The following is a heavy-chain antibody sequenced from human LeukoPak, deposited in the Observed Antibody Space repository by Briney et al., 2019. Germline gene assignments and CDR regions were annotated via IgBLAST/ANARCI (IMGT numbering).Heavy chain of an antibody. CDR3: TRVGYIDEGIDY. V-gene: IGHV3-7*04. Sequence: GSLRLSCVASGFPFSSYWMTWVRQAPGKGLEWVANIKQDGSNRSYVDSVKGRFTISRDNAKTSLYLQMNSLRAEDTAIYYCTRVGYIDEGIDYWGQGTLVTVSS. D-gene: IGHD5-24*01. CDR2: IKQDGSNR. CDR1: GFPFSSYW. J-gene: IGHJ4*02.